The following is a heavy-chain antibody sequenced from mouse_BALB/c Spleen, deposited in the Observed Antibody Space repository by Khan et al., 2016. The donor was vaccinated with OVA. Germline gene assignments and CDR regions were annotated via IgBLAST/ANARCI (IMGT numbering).Heavy chain of an antibody. V-gene: IGHV5-17*02. CDR2: MSSGSSTI. CDR3: ARSGGNFHWYFDV. Sequence: EVELVGSGGGLVQPGGSRKLSCAASGFTFSSFGMHWVRQAPKQGLEWVAYMSSGSSTIYYVDTVKGRFTISRDNPKNTLFLQMTSLRSEDTAMYYCARSGGNFHWYFDVWGAGTSVTVSS. D-gene: IGHD2-1*01. CDR1: GFTFSSFG. J-gene: IGHJ1*01.